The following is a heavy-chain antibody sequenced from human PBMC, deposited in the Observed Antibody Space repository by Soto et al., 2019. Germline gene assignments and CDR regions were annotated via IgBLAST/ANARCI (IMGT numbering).Heavy chain of an antibody. CDR3: ARDRGVVVVPAAIHWGNWFDP. CDR2: IYYSGST. Sequence: SETLSLTCTVSGGSISSGGYYWSWIRQHPGKGLEWIGYIYYSGSTYYNPSLKSRVTISVDTSKNQFSLKLSSVTAADTAVYYCARDRGVVVVPAAIHWGNWFDPWGQGTLVTVSS. CDR1: GGSISSGGYY. J-gene: IGHJ5*02. D-gene: IGHD2-2*01. V-gene: IGHV4-31*03.